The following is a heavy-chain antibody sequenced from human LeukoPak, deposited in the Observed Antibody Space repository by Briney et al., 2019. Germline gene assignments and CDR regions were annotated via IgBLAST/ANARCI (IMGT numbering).Heavy chain of an antibody. J-gene: IGHJ5*02. CDR2: IYYSGST. CDR3: ARAPPYYYGSGSYYNVNWFDP. V-gene: IGHV4-59*01. Sequence: SETLSLTCTVSGGSISSYYWSWIRQSPGKGLEWIGYIYYSGSTNYNPSLKSRVTISVVTSKNQFSLKLSSVTAADTAVYYCARAPPYYYGSGSYYNVNWFDPWGQGTLVTVSS. CDR1: GGSISSYY. D-gene: IGHD3-10*01.